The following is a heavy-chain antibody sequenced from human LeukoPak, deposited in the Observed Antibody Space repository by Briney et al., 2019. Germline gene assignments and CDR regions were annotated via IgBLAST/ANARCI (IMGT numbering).Heavy chain of an antibody. V-gene: IGHV1-8*03. J-gene: IGHJ3*02. CDR1: GYTFTSYD. Sequence: ASVKVSCKASGYTFTSYDINWVRQATGQGLEWMGWMSPNSGNTGYAQKFQGRVTITRNTSISTAYMELSSLRSEDTAVYYCARSRLWYYYDSGSLRSYDAFDIWGQGTMVTVSS. CDR3: ARSRLWYYYDSGSLRSYDAFDI. CDR2: MSPNSGNT. D-gene: IGHD3-22*01.